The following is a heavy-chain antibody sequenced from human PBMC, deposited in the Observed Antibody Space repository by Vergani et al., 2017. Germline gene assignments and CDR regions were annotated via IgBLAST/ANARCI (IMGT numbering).Heavy chain of an antibody. D-gene: IGHD5-12*01. CDR3: ATDLFRLWVGWVAPFDY. J-gene: IGHJ4*03. CDR2: INPSGGST. CDR1: GYTFTSYY. Sequence: QVQLVQSGAEVKKPGASVKVSCKASGYTFTSYYMHWVRQAPGQGLEWMGIINPSGGSTSYAQKFQGRVTMTRDTSTITAYMELSSLRSEDTAVYYCATDLFRLWVGWVAPFDYWGQGTMVTVSS. V-gene: IGHV1-46*01.